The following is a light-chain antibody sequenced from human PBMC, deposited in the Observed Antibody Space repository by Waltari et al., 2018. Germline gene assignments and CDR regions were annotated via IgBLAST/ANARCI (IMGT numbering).Light chain of an antibody. CDR2: KAS. CDR3: QQYYTAPLS. V-gene: IGKV1-5*03. J-gene: IGKJ2*03. Sequence: DIQMTQSPSSLSASVGDRVPITCRASQGISNWLAWYQQIPGKAPKLLIYKASSLHSGVPSRFSGSGSGTDFTLTISSLQPEDFATYYCQQYYTAPLSFGQGTKVEI. CDR1: QGISNW.